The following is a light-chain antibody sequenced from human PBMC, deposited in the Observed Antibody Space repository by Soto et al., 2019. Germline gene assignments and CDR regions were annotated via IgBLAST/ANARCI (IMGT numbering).Light chain of an antibody. J-gene: IGLJ2*01. Sequence: QSALTQPASVSGSPGQSITISCTGTSSDVGGYNYVSWYQQHPGKAPKLMIYEVRERPSGVPDRFSGSKSGNTASLTVSGLQAEDGADYYCSSYAGNNNLLFGGGTKVTVL. CDR3: SSYAGNNNLL. V-gene: IGLV2-8*01. CDR2: EVR. CDR1: SSDVGGYNY.